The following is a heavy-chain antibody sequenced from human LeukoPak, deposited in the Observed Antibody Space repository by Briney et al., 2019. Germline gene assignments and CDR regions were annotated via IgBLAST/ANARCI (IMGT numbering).Heavy chain of an antibody. CDR1: GVSFSGYY. V-gene: IGHV4-34*01. D-gene: IGHD6-13*01. Sequence: PSETLSLTCAVYGVSFSGYYWSWLRQPPGKGLEWIGEINHIGSTNYNPSLKSRVTISVDTSKNQFSLKLSSVTAADTAVYFCARGRVSSNTWYSTYYYFYMDVWGKGTTVTVSS. CDR2: INHIGST. J-gene: IGHJ6*03. CDR3: ARGRVSSNTWYSTYYYFYMDV.